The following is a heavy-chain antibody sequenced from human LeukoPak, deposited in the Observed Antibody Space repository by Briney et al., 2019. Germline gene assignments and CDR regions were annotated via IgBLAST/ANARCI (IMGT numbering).Heavy chain of an antibody. J-gene: IGHJ4*02. CDR3: ARDDGYLYYFDY. Sequence: GGSLRLSCAASGFTFSSYAMHWVRQAPGKGLEWVAVISYDGSNKYYADSVKGRFTISRDNSKNTLYLQMNSLRAEDTAVYYCARDDGYLYYFDYWGQGTLVTVSS. D-gene: IGHD5-24*01. CDR2: ISYDGSNK. V-gene: IGHV3-30-3*01. CDR1: GFTFSSYA.